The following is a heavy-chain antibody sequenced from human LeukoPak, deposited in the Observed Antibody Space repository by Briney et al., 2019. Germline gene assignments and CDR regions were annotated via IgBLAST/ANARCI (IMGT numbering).Heavy chain of an antibody. Sequence: GGSLRLSCAASGFTFSSYSMNWVRQAPGKALEWVSSITSSGTYIFYADSVKGRFTISRDNAKNSLYLQINSLGPEDTAVYFCARDPYSGNYGSYYYYYMDVWGKGTTVTVSS. V-gene: IGHV3-21*01. J-gene: IGHJ6*03. CDR3: ARDPYSGNYGSYYYYYMDV. D-gene: IGHD3-22*01. CDR2: ITSSGTYI. CDR1: GFTFSSYS.